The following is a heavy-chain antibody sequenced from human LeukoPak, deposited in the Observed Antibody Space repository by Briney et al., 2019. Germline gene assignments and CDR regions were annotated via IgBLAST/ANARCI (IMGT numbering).Heavy chain of an antibody. V-gene: IGHV3-7*01. J-gene: IGHJ4*02. D-gene: IGHD2-2*01. Sequence: GGSLRLSCEASGFTFDTHWMNWVRQFPGGGLEWVANIKPDGSAEYYLDSVKGRFSISRDNVKNLVYLQLNSLRAEDTAVYYCSGRSGFSSIYWGQGTLVTVSS. CDR1: GFTFDTHW. CDR3: SGRSGFSSIY. CDR2: IKPDGSAE.